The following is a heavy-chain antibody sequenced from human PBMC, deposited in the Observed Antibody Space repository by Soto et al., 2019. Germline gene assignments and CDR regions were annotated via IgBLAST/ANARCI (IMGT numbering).Heavy chain of an antibody. V-gene: IGHV1-18*04. Sequence: QVQLVQSGAEVKKPGASVKVSCKASGYTFTSYGVSWVRQAPGQGLEWMGWISGYNGNTNYAQKLQGRVTMTTDTSTSTAYRELRSLRSEDTAVYYCARAGKYYYGSGSPYYYGMDVWGQGITVTVSS. CDR3: ARAGKYYYGSGSPYYYGMDV. CDR2: ISGYNGNT. D-gene: IGHD3-10*01. J-gene: IGHJ6*02. CDR1: GYTFTSYG.